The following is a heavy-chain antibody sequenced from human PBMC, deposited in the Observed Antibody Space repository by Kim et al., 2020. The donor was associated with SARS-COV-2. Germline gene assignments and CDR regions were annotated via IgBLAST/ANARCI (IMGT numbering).Heavy chain of an antibody. CDR1: GFTFSSYG. Sequence: GGSLRLSCAASGFTFSSYGMHWVRQAPGKGLEWVAVISYDGSNKYYADSVKGRFTISRDNSKNTLYLQMNSLRAEDTAVYYCAKDRRWYLDYWGQGTLVTVSS. J-gene: IGHJ4*02. CDR2: ISYDGSNK. V-gene: IGHV3-30*18. D-gene: IGHD2-15*01. CDR3: AKDRRWYLDY.